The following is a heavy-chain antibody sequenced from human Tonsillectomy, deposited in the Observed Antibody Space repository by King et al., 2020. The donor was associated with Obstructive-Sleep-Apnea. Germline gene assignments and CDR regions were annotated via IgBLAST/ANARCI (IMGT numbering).Heavy chain of an antibody. CDR3: ARDHRTVSTTYYYGMDV. CDR1: GYTFTSYY. V-gene: IGHV1-46*03. Sequence: VQLVQSGAEVKKPGASVKVSCKAAGYTFTSYYIHWVRQAPGQVLEWMGVINTSGGSRCYATKFQGRLTMTRDTATSTVYMELSSLRSEDTAVYYCARDHRTVSTTYYYGMDVWGQGTTVTVSS. J-gene: IGHJ6*02. D-gene: IGHD4-11*01. CDR2: INTSGGSR.